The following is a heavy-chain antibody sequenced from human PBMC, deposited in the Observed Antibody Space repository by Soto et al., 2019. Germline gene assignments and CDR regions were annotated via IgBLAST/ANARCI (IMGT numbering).Heavy chain of an antibody. CDR1: GGSIGSSGYY. Sequence: SEMLSLTCTVSGGSIGSSGYYWSWIRQHPGKGLEWIGYIYYNGRTYYTSSLESRVTISRDASKKQFSLNLSSVTAADTAVYYCARAVESRYFDYWGQGILVTVSS. CDR3: ARAVESRYFDY. CDR2: IYYNGRT. V-gene: IGHV4-31*03. D-gene: IGHD2-15*01. J-gene: IGHJ4*02.